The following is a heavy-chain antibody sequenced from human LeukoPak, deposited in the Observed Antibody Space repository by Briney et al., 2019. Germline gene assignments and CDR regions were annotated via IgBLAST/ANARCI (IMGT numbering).Heavy chain of an antibody. CDR1: GFTFDDYA. D-gene: IGHD3-3*01. CDR2: ISWDGGST. Sequence: GGSLRLSCAASGFTFDDYAMHWVRQAPGKGLEWVSLISWDGGSTYYADSVKGRFTISRDNSKNSLYLQMNSLRAEDTALYYRAKGDFWSGYSLDYWGQGTLVTVSS. J-gene: IGHJ4*02. CDR3: AKGDFWSGYSLDY. V-gene: IGHV3-43D*03.